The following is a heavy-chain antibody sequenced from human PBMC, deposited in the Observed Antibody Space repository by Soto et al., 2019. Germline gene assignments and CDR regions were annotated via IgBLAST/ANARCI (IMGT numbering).Heavy chain of an antibody. CDR3: TTEIPITIFGVVINRFDY. D-gene: IGHD3-3*01. V-gene: IGHV3-15*01. CDR1: GFTFSNSW. CDR2: IKSKTDGGTT. Sequence: PGGSLGLSFAASGFTFSNSWMSWVRQAPGKGLEWVGRIKSKTDGGTTDYAAPVKGRFTISRDDSKNTLYLQMNSLKTEDTAVYYCTTEIPITIFGVVINRFDYWGQGTLVTVSS. J-gene: IGHJ4*02.